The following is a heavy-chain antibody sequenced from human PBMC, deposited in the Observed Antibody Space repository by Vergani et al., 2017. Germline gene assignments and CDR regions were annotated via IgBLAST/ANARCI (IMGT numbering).Heavy chain of an antibody. V-gene: IGHV4-61*02. CDR3: VRGRYSGSSSPYYDL. CDR1: GVSITGGSYY. Sequence: QVQLQQSGPGLVNPSQTLSLTCSVSGVSITGGSYYWNWMRQSAEKGLEWIGRIFTRGSTDYNPSLKSRVSISLDTSKNQLSLRLTSVTAADTAVFYCVRGRYSGSSSPYYDLWGHGTLVRVSS. CDR2: IFTRGST. J-gene: IGHJ4*01. D-gene: IGHD1-26*01.